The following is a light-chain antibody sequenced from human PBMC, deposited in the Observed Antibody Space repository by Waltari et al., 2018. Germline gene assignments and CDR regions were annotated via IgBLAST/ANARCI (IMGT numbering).Light chain of an antibody. Sequence: QAVLTQPSFLSASPGASASLTCPLHRAINVATYRIHCYQQKPGSPPQYLLRYKSDSDNQRGSGVPSRFSGSKDASANAGILLISGLQSEDEADYYCLTWHSSAWVFGGGTKLTVL. J-gene: IGLJ3*02. CDR3: LTWHSSAWV. CDR1: RAINVATYR. V-gene: IGLV5-45*03. CDR2: YKSDSDN.